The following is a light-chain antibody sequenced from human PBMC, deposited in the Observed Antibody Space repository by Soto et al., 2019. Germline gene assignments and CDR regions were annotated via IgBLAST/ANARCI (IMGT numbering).Light chain of an antibody. Sequence: DIQMTQSPSSLSASVGDRVTITCRASQGISSYLAWYQQKLGKVPKLLISAASTLQSGVPSRFSGSGSGTDFTLTISSLQPEDVATYYFQTYSSVITFGQGTRLEIK. CDR1: QGISSY. CDR3: QTYSSVIT. CDR2: AAS. J-gene: IGKJ5*01. V-gene: IGKV1-27*01.